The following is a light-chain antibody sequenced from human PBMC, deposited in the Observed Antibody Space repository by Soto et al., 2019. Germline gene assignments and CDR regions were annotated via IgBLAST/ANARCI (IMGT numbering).Light chain of an antibody. CDR3: QQYNSYSGM. Sequence: DIVMTQSPLSLPVTPGEPASISCRSSQSLLHSNEYNYLDWYLQKPGQSPQLLIYLGSNRASGVPDRFSGSGSGTEFTLTISGLQPDDFASYYCQQYNSYSGMFGQGTKVDIK. J-gene: IGKJ1*01. V-gene: IGKV2-28*01. CDR1: QSLLHSNEYNY. CDR2: LGS.